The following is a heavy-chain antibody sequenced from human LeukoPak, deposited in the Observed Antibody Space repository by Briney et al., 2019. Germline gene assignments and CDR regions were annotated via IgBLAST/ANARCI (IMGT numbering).Heavy chain of an antibody. CDR2: IYYSGST. Sequence: SETLSLTCTVSGGSISSYYWSWIRQPPGKGLEWIGYIYYSGSTNYNPSLKSRVTISVDTSKNQFSLKLSSVTAADTAVYYCARAWSGYFSTYDAFDIWGQGPMVTVSS. V-gene: IGHV4-59*01. CDR1: GGSISSYY. D-gene: IGHD3-3*01. J-gene: IGHJ3*02. CDR3: ARAWSGYFSTYDAFDI.